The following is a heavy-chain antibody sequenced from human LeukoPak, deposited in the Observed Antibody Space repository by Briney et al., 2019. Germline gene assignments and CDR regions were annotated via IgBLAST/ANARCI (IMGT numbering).Heavy chain of an antibody. CDR3: ARGNYDFWSGYDDAFDI. D-gene: IGHD3-3*01. CDR1: GFTFSSYS. V-gene: IGHV3-48*01. Sequence: GGSLRLSCAASGFTFSSYSMNWVRQAPGKGLDWLSYISSSSSTIYYADSVKGRFTISRDNAKNSLYLQMNSLRAEDTAVYYCARGNYDFWSGYDDAFDIWGQGTMVTVSS. J-gene: IGHJ3*02. CDR2: ISSSSSTI.